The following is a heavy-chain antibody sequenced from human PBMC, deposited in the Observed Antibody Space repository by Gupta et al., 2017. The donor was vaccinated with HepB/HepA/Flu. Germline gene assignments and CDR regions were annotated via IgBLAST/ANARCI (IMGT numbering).Heavy chain of an antibody. CDR2: IYSYGST. D-gene: IGHD7-27*01. J-gene: IGHJ4*02. CDR3: AREKNDHWGYFDY. V-gene: IGHV4-31*03. CDR1: GGSISSSGYS. Sequence: QVQLQESGPGLVKPSQTLSLTCTVSGGSISSSGYSWSWIRQHPGKGLEWIGNIYSYGSTYYNPSLKSRVAISLDTSKNQFSLKLTSVTAADTAEYFCAREKNDHWGYFDYWGQGTLVTVSS.